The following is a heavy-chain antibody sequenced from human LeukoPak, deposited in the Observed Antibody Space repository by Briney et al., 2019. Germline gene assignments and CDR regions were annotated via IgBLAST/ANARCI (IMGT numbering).Heavy chain of an antibody. Sequence: ASVKVSCKASGYTFTGYCMHWVRQAPGQGLEWMGWINPNSGGTNYAQKFQGRVTMTRDTSISTAYMELSRLRSDDTAVYYCARDLSYSSSPWYFDPWGRGTLVTVSS. D-gene: IGHD6-6*01. J-gene: IGHJ2*01. CDR2: INPNSGGT. CDR3: ARDLSYSSSPWYFDP. V-gene: IGHV1-2*02. CDR1: GYTFTGYC.